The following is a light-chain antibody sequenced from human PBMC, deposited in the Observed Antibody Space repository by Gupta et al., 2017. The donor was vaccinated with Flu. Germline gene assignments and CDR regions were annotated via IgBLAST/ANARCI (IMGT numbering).Light chain of an antibody. V-gene: IGKV1-5*03. CDR2: RAS. Sequence: DVQMNQSPSTLSASVGDRVTITCRASQSISNWLAWYQQKPGRAPNLLLYRASSLESGVPSRFSGSGSGTAFTLTIISLQPADFATYYCQQYRSYSYTFGQGTKVEIK. CDR1: QSISNW. J-gene: IGKJ2*01. CDR3: QQYRSYSYT.